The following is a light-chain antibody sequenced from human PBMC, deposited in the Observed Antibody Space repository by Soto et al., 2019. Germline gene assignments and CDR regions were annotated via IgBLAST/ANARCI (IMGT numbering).Light chain of an antibody. Sequence: QSVLTQPASVSGSPGQSITISCTGTSSDVGGYIYVSWYQLHPGKAPKLLIYEVSNRPSGVSNRFSGSKSGNSASLTISGLQAEDEADYYCSSFTSSSTLVFGGGTKLTVL. CDR1: SSDVGGYIY. V-gene: IGLV2-14*01. CDR2: EVS. J-gene: IGLJ2*01. CDR3: SSFTSSSTLV.